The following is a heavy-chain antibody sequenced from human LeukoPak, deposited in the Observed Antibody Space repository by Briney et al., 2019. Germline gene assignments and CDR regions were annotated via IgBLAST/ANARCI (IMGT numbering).Heavy chain of an antibody. CDR1: DYSINNGYY. J-gene: IGHJ4*02. Sequence: SETLSLTCTVSDYSINNGYYWGWIRQPPGKGLEWIGSVYHSGDTYYNPSSKSRVTISVDTSKNQFSVKLSSVTAADAAVYYCATQILLCHYFWGQGTLVTVSS. CDR3: ATQILLCHYF. CDR2: VYHSGDT. V-gene: IGHV4-38-2*02. D-gene: IGHD2/OR15-2a*01.